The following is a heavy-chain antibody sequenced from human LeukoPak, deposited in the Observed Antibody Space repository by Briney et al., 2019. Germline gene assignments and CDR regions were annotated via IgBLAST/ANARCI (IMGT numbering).Heavy chain of an antibody. J-gene: IGHJ6*02. D-gene: IGHD3-10*01. CDR3: ARELDYYGSGMDV. CDR2: ISSSSSYI. V-gene: IGHV3-21*01. Sequence: PGGSLRLSSAASGFTFSSYSMNWVRQAPGKGLEWVSSISSSSSYIYYADSAKGRFTISRDNAKNSLYLQMNSLRAEDTAVYYCARELDYYGSGMDVWGQGTTVAVSS. CDR1: GFTFSSYS.